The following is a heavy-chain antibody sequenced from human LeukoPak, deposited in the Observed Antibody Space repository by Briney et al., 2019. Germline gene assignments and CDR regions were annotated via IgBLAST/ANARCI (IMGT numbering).Heavy chain of an antibody. D-gene: IGHD6-19*01. V-gene: IGHV3-30*18. CDR1: GFTFSSYG. CDR3: AKEGRGAVAD. CDR2: ISYDGSNK. J-gene: IGHJ4*02. Sequence: QSGGSLRLSCAASGFTFSSYGMHWVRQAPGKGLEWVAVISYDGSNKYYADSVKGRFTISRDNSKNTLYLQMNSLRAEDTAVYYCAKEGRGAVADWGQGTLVTVSS.